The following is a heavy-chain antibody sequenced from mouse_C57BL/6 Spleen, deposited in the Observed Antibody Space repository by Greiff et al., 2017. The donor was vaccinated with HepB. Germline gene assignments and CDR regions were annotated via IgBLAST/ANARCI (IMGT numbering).Heavy chain of an antibody. CDR3: AIFSDYDAGDY. CDR1: GYTFTSYW. J-gene: IGHJ2*01. Sequence: VQLQQPGAELVKPGASVKVSCKASGYTFTSYWMHWVKQRPGQGLEWIGRIHPSDSDTNYNQKFKGKATFTVDKSSSTAYMQLSSLTSEDSAFYCCAIFSDYDAGDYWGQGTTLTVSS. CDR2: IHPSDSDT. V-gene: IGHV1-74*01. D-gene: IGHD2-4*01.